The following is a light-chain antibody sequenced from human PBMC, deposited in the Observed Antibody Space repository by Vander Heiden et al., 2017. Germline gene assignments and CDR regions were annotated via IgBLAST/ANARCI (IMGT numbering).Light chain of an antibody. J-gene: IGLJ2*01. Sequence: VLTQPSSASATPGQRVTITCSGITSNIGSNTVNWYQQLPGTAPKLLIYSNNQRPSGVPDRFSGSKSGTSASLAISGLQSEDEADYYCAAWDDSLNGLVFGGGTKLTVL. CDR1: TSNIGSNT. V-gene: IGLV1-44*01. CDR2: SNN. CDR3: AAWDDSLNGLV.